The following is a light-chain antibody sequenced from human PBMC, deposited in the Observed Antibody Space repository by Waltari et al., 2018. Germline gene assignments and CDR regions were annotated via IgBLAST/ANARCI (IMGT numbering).Light chain of an antibody. J-gene: IGLJ3*02. Sequence: HSALTQPASVSGSPGQSITISCTGTSSDVGSYNHVSWYQQHPDKAPKLMIYEDSKRPSGVSNRFSGSKSGNTASLTISGLQAEDEADYYCCSYAGSSTLVFGGGTKLTVL. CDR3: CSYAGSSTLV. CDR1: SSDVGSYNH. V-gene: IGLV2-23*01. CDR2: EDS.